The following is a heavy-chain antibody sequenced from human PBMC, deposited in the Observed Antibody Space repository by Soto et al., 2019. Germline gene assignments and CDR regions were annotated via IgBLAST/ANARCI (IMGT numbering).Heavy chain of an antibody. Sequence: ASVKVSCKASVYTFTGYYMHWVRQAPGQGLEWMGWINPNSGGTNYAQKFQGRVTMTRDTSISTAYMELSRLRSDDTAVYYCAMQQLVPPDWFDPWGQGTLVTVSS. V-gene: IGHV1-2*02. J-gene: IGHJ5*02. CDR3: AMQQLVPPDWFDP. CDR1: VYTFTGYY. CDR2: INPNSGGT. D-gene: IGHD6-13*01.